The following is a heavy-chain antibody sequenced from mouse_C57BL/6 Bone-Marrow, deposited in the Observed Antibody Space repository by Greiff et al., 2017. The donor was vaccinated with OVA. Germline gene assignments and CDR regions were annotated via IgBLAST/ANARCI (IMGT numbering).Heavy chain of an antibody. CDR1: GFTFSDYG. CDR2: ISSGSSTI. D-gene: IGHD1-1*01. V-gene: IGHV5-17*01. Sequence: EVHLVESGGGLVKPGGSLKLSCAASGFTFSDYGMHWVRQAPEKGLEWVAYISSGSSTIYYADTVKGRFTISRDNAKNTLFLQMTSLRSEDTAMYYCARRTTVVASYWYFDVWGTGTTVTVSS. CDR3: ARRTTVVASYWYFDV. J-gene: IGHJ1*03.